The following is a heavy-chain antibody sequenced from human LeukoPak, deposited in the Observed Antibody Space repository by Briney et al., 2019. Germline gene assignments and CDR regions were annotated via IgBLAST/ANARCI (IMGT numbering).Heavy chain of an antibody. J-gene: IGHJ3*02. CDR1: GGTFSSYA. D-gene: IGHD3-10*01. Sequence: SVKVSCKASGGTFSSYAISWVRQAPGQGLEWMGRIIPILGIANYAQKFQGRVTITADKSTSTAYMELSSLRSEDTAVYYCARALDYYGSSRKAFDIWGQGTMVTVSS. CDR3: ARALDYYGSSRKAFDI. V-gene: IGHV1-69*04. CDR2: IIPILGIA.